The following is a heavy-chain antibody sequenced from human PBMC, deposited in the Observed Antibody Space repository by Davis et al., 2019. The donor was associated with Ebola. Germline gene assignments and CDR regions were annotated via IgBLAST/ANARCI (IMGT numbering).Heavy chain of an antibody. V-gene: IGHV3-23*01. CDR3: ARRDYYGSGSYYKGGMDV. CDR2: VSDSGGST. J-gene: IGHJ6*02. CDR1: RFTFSNYA. Sequence: GESLKISCAASRFTFSNYAMSWVRQAPGKGLEWVSAVSDSGGSTYYADSVKGRFTISRDNAKNSLYLQMNSLRAEDTAVYYCARRDYYGSGSYYKGGMDVWGQGTTVTVSS. D-gene: IGHD3-10*01.